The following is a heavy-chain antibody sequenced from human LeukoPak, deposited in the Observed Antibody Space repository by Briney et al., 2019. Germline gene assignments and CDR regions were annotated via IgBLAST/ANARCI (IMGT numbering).Heavy chain of an antibody. J-gene: IGHJ4*02. V-gene: IGHV4-4*07. Sequence: SETLSLTCTVSGGSISSYYWSWIRQPAGKGLEWIGRIYTSGSTNYNPSLKSRVTMSVDTSKNQFSLKLSSVTAADTAVYYCAREAYAGITGTTHFDYWGQGTLVTVSS. CDR2: IYTSGST. D-gene: IGHD1-20*01. CDR3: AREAYAGITGTTHFDY. CDR1: GGSISSYY.